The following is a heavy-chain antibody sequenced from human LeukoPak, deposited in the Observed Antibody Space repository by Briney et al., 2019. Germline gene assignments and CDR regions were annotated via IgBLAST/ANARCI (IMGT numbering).Heavy chain of an antibody. CDR2: IYPGDSDT. CDR1: VSPFTTYF. Sequence: GASLKISCKGSVSPFTTYFIGWVRQLPGKGLEWMGIIYPGDSDTRFSPSFQGQVTISADKTISTAYLQWSSLQASDTAMYYCAKGLGDYFDYWGQGTLVTVSS. D-gene: IGHD1-26*01. J-gene: IGHJ4*02. CDR3: AKGLGDYFDY. V-gene: IGHV5-51*01.